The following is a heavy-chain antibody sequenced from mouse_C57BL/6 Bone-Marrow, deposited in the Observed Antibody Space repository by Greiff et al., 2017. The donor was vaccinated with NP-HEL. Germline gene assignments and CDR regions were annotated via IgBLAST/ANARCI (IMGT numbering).Heavy chain of an antibody. V-gene: IGHV1-69*01. J-gene: IGHJ2*01. CDR2: IDPSDSYT. CDR1: GYTFTSYW. CDR3: ARRRYYDYDEGHY. Sequence: QVQLQQPGAELVMPGASVKLSCKASGYTFTSYWMHWVQQRPGQGLEWIGEIDPSDSYTNYNQKFKGKSTLTVDKSSSTAYMQLSSLTSEDSAVYYCARRRYYDYDEGHYWGQGTTLTVSS. D-gene: IGHD2-4*01.